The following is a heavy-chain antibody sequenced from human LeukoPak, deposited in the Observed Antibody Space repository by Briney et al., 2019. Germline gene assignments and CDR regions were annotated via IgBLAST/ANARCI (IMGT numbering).Heavy chain of an antibody. CDR2: ITTNTGNP. D-gene: IGHD5-12*01. J-gene: IGHJ4*02. CDR1: GYTFTRYA. Sequence: GASVKVSCKASGYTFTRYAMNWVRQAPGQGLEWMGRITTNTGNPTYAQGFRGRFVFSLDTSISTAYLQINSLKPEDFAVYYCVRDGYDWGADYWGQGTLVTVSS. CDR3: VRDGYDWGADY. V-gene: IGHV7-4-1*02.